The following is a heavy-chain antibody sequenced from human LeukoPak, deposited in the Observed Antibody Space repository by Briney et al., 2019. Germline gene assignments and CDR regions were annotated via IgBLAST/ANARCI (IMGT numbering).Heavy chain of an antibody. CDR3: TRVPTRGSGNDY. V-gene: IGHV3-73*01. J-gene: IGHJ4*02. Sequence: GGSLRLSCAASGFTFSGSAIHWVRQASGKWLEWVGRIRSKADNYATGYAASVKGRFTRSRDDSKNTAYLQMNRLKTEDTAVYYCTRVPTRGSGNDYWGQGTQVTLSS. D-gene: IGHD3-10*01. CDR1: GFTFSGSA. CDR2: IRSKADNYAT.